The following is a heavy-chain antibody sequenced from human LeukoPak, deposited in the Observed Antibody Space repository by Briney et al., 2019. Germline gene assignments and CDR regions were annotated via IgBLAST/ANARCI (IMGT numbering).Heavy chain of an antibody. CDR1: GLTFSSYA. V-gene: IGHV3-23*01. D-gene: IGHD3-22*01. CDR2: IGGSGGST. J-gene: IGHJ3*02. Sequence: GGSLRLSCAASGLTFSSYAMSWVRQAPGKGLEWVSGIGGSGGSTYFADSVKGRFTISRDNSKNTLYLQMNSLRAADTAVYYCAKAMTVGVLDAFDIWGQGTMVTVSS. CDR3: AKAMTVGVLDAFDI.